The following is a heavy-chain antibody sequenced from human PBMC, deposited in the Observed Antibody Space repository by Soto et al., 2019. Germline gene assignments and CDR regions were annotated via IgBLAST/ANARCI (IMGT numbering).Heavy chain of an antibody. CDR3: TKDLSSRSYWYFAL. D-gene: IGHD3-22*01. V-gene: IGHV3-23*01. Sequence: PGGSLRLSCAASGFTFNNYAMSWVRQVPGKGLEWVSGLSTTGATTYSADSVKGRFSISRDNSKNMLYLQMNSLRAEDTAVYYCTKDLSSRSYWYFALWGRGTLVTV. CDR2: LSTTGATT. J-gene: IGHJ2*01. CDR1: GFTFNNYA.